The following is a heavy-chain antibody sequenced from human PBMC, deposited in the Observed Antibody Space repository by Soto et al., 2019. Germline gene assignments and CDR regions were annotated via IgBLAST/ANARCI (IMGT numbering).Heavy chain of an antibody. CDR1: GFSLSTSGVG. J-gene: IGHJ4*02. D-gene: IGHD3-16*01. CDR3: AHSKITEYYFDY. CDR2: IYWNDDK. V-gene: IGHV2-5*01. Sequence: QITLKESGPTLVKPSQTLTLTCTFSGFSLSTSGVGVGWIRQPPGKALEWLALIYWNDDKRYSPSLKSRLTITKDTSKNQVVLTMTNMDPVDTATYYCAHSKITEYYFDYWGQGTLVTVSS.